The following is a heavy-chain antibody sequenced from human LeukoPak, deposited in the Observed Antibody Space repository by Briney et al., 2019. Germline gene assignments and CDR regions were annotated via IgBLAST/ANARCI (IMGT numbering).Heavy chain of an antibody. CDR3: GRVGDGYNDNY. CDR1: GFTVSSDH. Sequence: PGGSLRLSCAASGFTVSSDHMGWVRQAPEKGLEWVSLISSGGSTYYADSLKGRFTISRDNSKNTLYLQMNSLRAEDTAVYYCGRVGDGYNDNYWGQGTLVTVSS. D-gene: IGHD5-12*01. J-gene: IGHJ4*02. V-gene: IGHV3-66*01. CDR2: ISSGGST.